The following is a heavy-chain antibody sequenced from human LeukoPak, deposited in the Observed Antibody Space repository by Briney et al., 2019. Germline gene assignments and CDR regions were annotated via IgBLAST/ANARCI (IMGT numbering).Heavy chain of an antibody. J-gene: IGHJ4*02. Sequence: PGGSLRLSCAASGFTFSSYSMSWVRQAPGKGLEWVSSISSSSSYIYYADSVKGRFTISRDNAKNSLYLQMNSLRAEDTAVYYCARVGYDFWSGYVYWGQGTLVTVSS. V-gene: IGHV3-21*01. CDR3: ARVGYDFWSGYVY. CDR1: GFTFSSYS. CDR2: ISSSSSYI. D-gene: IGHD3-3*01.